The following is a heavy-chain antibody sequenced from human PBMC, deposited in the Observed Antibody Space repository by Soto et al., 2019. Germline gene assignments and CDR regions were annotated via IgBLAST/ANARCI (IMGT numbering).Heavy chain of an antibody. D-gene: IGHD2-21*01. V-gene: IGHV3-9*01. CDR3: VKAGVRDLIVEVPVYFDI. CDR1: GFIFDNSG. J-gene: IGHJ4*02. Sequence: EVQLVESGGGLVQPGRSLRLSCAASGFIFDNSGMHWVRQAPGKGLEWVSGISWNGGNIGYADSVEGRFSISRDNAKDSLFLQMNSLRPDDTAFYYCVKAGVRDLIVEVPVYFDIWGQGTLVTVSS. CDR2: ISWNGGNI.